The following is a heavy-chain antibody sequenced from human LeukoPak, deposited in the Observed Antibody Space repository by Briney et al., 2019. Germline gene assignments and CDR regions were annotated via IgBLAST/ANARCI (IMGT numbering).Heavy chain of an antibody. CDR2: IYYSGST. CDR3: ARARGYSYGYPDY. D-gene: IGHD5-18*01. Sequence: SETLSPTCTVSGGSISSSSYYWGWIRQPPGKGLERIGSIYYSGSTYYNPSLKSRVTISVDTSKNQFSLKLSSVTAADTAVYYCARARGYSYGYPDYWGQGTLVTVSS. V-gene: IGHV4-39*01. CDR1: GGSISSSSYY. J-gene: IGHJ4*02.